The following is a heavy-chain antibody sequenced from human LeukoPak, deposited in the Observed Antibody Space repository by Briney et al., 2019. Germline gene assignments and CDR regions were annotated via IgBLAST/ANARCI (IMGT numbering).Heavy chain of an antibody. CDR3: ARGSAMVRGVIGFDY. J-gene: IGHJ4*02. D-gene: IGHD3-10*01. CDR1: GYTFTGYY. Sequence: ASVKVSCKASGYTFTGYYMHWVRQAPGQGLEWMGWINPNSGGTNYAQKFQGRVTMTRDTSISTAYMELSRLRSDDTAVYYCARGSAMVRGVIGFDYWGQGTLVTVSS. V-gene: IGHV1-2*02. CDR2: INPNSGGT.